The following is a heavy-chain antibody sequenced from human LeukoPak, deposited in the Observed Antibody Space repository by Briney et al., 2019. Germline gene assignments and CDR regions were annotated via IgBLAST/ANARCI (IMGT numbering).Heavy chain of an antibody. V-gene: IGHV4-59*01. CDR2: IYYSGST. CDR1: GGSISSYY. CDR3: ARAGVSSGYWSL. Sequence: SETLSLTCSVSGGSISSYYWSWIRQPPGKGLEWIGYIYYSGSTNYNPSLKSRVTISVDTSKNQFSLKLTSLTAADTAVYYCARAGVSSGYWSLWGQGTLVTVSS. J-gene: IGHJ4*02. D-gene: IGHD3-22*01.